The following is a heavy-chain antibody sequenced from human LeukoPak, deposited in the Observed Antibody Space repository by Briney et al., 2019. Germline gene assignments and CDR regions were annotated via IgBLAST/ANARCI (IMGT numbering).Heavy chain of an antibody. CDR3: AKDLSSGTGRGFDY. V-gene: IGHV3-23*01. CDR2: IRGSGEPA. D-gene: IGHD3/OR15-3a*01. Sequence: GGSLRLSCVASGFPFSAYAMSWVRQAPNKGLEWVSGIRGSGEPAYYAESVKGRFTIQRDNSKNTLYLQMNSLRAEDTALCYCAKDLSSGTGRGFDYWGQGTPVTVSS. J-gene: IGHJ4*02. CDR1: GFPFSAYA.